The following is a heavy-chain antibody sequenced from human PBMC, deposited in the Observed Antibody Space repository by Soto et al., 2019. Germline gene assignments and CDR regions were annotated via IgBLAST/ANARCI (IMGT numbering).Heavy chain of an antibody. D-gene: IGHD3-3*02. J-gene: IGHJ6*02. CDR2: INHSGST. V-gene: IGHV4-34*01. CDR3: ARVSTWYYGMDV. Sequence: PSETLSLTCAVYGGSFSGYYWSWIRQPPGKGLEWIGEINHSGSTNYNPSLKSRVTISVDTSKNQFSLKLSSVTAADTAVYYCARVSTWYYGMDVWGHGPTVTVSS. CDR1: GGSFSGYY.